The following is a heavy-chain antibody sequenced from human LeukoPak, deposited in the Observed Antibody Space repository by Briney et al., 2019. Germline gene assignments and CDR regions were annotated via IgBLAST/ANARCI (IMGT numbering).Heavy chain of an antibody. Sequence: PGGSLRLSCAASRFTVSSNYMTWVRQAPGKGLEWVSVIYSGGSTYYADSVKGRFTISRDNSKNTLYLQMNSLRAEDTAVYYCARDAKGYSYGFDYWGQGTLVTVSS. D-gene: IGHD5-18*01. CDR1: RFTVSSNY. CDR3: ARDAKGYSYGFDY. J-gene: IGHJ4*02. CDR2: IYSGGST. V-gene: IGHV3-53*01.